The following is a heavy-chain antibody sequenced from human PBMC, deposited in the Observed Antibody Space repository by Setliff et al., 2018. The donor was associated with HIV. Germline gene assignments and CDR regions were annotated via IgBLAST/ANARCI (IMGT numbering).Heavy chain of an antibody. V-gene: IGHV4-4*08. CDR3: AREFSERSPNPDHYYYYMDV. Sequence: SETLSLTCTVSGGSISSYYWSWIRQPPGKGLEWIGYIYTSGSTNYNPSLKSRVTISVDTSKNQFSLKLSSVTATDTAVYYCAREFSERSPNPDHYYYYMDVWGKGTTVTVSS. J-gene: IGHJ6*03. D-gene: IGHD6-19*01. CDR1: GGSISSYY. CDR2: IYTSGST.